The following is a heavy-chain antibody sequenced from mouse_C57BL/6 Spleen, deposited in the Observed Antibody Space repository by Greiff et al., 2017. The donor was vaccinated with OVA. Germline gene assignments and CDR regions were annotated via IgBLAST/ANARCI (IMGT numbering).Heavy chain of an antibody. V-gene: IGHV1-19*01. J-gene: IGHJ1*03. CDR3: ARNYYGSSYGGYFEV. CDR2: INPYNGGT. Sequence: EVQLQQSGPVLVKPGASVKMSCKASGYTFTDYYMNWVKQSHGKSLEWIGVINPYNGGTSYNQKFKGKATLTVDKSSSTAYMELNSLTSEESAVYYCARNYYGSSYGGYFEVWGTGTTVTVSS. D-gene: IGHD1-1*01. CDR1: GYTFTDYY.